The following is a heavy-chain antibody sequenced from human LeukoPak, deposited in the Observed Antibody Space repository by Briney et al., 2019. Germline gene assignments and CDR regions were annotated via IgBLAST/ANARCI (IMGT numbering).Heavy chain of an antibody. V-gene: IGHV3-23*01. Sequence: GGSLRLSCAASGFTFSSDWMNWVRQAPGKGLEWVSAISGSGGSTYYADSVKGRFTISRDNSKNTLYLQMNSLRAEDTAVYYCAKVTVIAVAGQSDYWGQGTLVTVSS. CDR2: ISGSGGST. J-gene: IGHJ4*02. D-gene: IGHD6-19*01. CDR1: GFTFSSDW. CDR3: AKVTVIAVAGQSDY.